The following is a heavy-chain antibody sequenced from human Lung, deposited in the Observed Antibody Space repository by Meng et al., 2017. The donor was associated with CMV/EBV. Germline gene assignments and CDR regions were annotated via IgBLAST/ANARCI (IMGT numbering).Heavy chain of an antibody. V-gene: IGHV3-30*19. D-gene: IGHD6-13*01. CDR1: GFTFSNYG. CDR3: ARDADSSSFSPESARGYYYFGMDV. CDR2: ISYDGSNK. J-gene: IGHJ6*02. Sequence: SXKISXAASGFTFSNYGMHWVRQAPGKGLEWVAFISYDGSNKYYADSVKGRFTISRDNSKNTLYLQMNSLRAEDTAVYYCARDADSSSFSPESARGYYYFGMDVWGQGXTVXVSS.